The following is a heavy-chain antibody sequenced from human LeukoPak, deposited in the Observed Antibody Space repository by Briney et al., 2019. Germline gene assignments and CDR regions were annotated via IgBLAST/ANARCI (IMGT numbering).Heavy chain of an antibody. D-gene: IGHD6-6*01. CDR3: ATLIGYSSSSTLKYYFDY. CDR1: GYTFTGYY. J-gene: IGHJ4*02. CDR2: INPNSGGT. V-gene: IGHV1-2*02. Sequence: ASVKVSCKASGYTFTGYYMHWVRQAPGQGLEWMGWINPNSGGTNYAQKFQGRVTMTRDTSISTAYMELSRLRSDDTAVYYCATLIGYSSSSTLKYYFDYWGREPWSPSPQ.